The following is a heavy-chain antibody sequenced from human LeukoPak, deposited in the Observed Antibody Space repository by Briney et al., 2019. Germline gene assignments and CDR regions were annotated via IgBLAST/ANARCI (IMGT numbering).Heavy chain of an antibody. Sequence: PGGSLRLSCAASGFTFSSNYMSWVRQAPGKGLEWVSVIYSGGSTYYADSVKGRFTISRDNSKNTLYLQMNSLRAEDTAVYYCARIKYGSGTYYFDYWGQGTLVTVSS. D-gene: IGHD3-10*01. CDR3: ARIKYGSGTYYFDY. J-gene: IGHJ4*02. V-gene: IGHV3-66*01. CDR1: GFTFSSNY. CDR2: IYSGGST.